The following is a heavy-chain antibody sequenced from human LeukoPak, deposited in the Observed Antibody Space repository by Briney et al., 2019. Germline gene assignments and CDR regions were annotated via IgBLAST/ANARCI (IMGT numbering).Heavy chain of an antibody. V-gene: IGHV4-31*03. J-gene: IGHJ5*02. CDR1: GGSLSSGGYY. CDR2: NFNSGSS. Sequence: SETLSLTCTVSGGSLSSGGYYWSWIRQHPGKGLEWIGYNFNSGSSYYNPSLKSRVTISVDTSENQFSLKLNSVTAADTAVYYCASLARGGNWFDPWGQGTLVTVSS. CDR3: ASLARGGNWFDP. D-gene: IGHD6-6*01.